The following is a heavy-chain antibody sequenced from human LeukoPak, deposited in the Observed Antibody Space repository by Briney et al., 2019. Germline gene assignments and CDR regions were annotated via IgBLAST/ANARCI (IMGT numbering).Heavy chain of an antibody. CDR1: GFTFSSYA. J-gene: IGHJ4*02. CDR3: ATEDRWEPKLRLFDY. Sequence: GGSLRLSCAASGFTFSSYAMSWVRQAPGKGLEWVSAISGSGGSTYFGDSVKGRFTISRDNSKNTLYLQMNSLRAEDTAVYYCATEDRWEPKLRLFDYWGQGTLVTVSS. V-gene: IGHV3-23*01. D-gene: IGHD1-26*01. CDR2: ISGSGGST.